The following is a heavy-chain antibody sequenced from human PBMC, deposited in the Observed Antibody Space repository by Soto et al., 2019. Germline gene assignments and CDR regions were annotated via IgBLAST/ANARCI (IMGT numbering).Heavy chain of an antibody. D-gene: IGHD5-12*01. CDR2: IYHSGST. CDR3: ARASGSYYYYGMYV. J-gene: IGHJ6*02. V-gene: IGHV4-30-2*01. Sequence: SETLSLTCAVSGGSISSGGYSWSWIRQPPGKGLEWIGYIYHSGSTYYNPSLKSRVTISVDRSNNQFSLKLSSVTAADTAVYYCARASGSYYYYGMYVWGQGTTVTVSS. CDR1: GGSISSGGYS.